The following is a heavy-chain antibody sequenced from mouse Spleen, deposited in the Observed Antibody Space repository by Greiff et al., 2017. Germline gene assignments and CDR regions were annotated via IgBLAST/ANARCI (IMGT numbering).Heavy chain of an antibody. Sequence: QVQLQQPGAELVKPGASVKVSCKASGYTFTSYWMHWVKQRPGQGLEWIGMIHPNSGSTNYNEKFKSKATLTVDKSSSTAYMQLSSLTSEDSAVYYCARKGDGYEGFAYWGQGTLVTVSA. V-gene: IGHV1-64*01. CDR3: ARKGDGYEGFAY. CDR2: IHPNSGST. J-gene: IGHJ3*01. CDR1: GYTFTSYW. D-gene: IGHD2-2*01.